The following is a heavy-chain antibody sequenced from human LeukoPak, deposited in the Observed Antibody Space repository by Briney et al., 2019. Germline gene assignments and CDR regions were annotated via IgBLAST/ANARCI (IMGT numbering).Heavy chain of an antibody. CDR3: ARQRYCSRVNCTPHFDH. CDR2: IYSSGST. V-gene: IGHV4-39*01. CDR1: GGSISSNNYY. D-gene: IGHD2-15*01. J-gene: IGHJ4*02. Sequence: SETLSLTCAVSGGSISSNNYYWGWIRQPPGKGLEWIGTIYSSGSTYYNPSLKSRITISVDASKNQFSLKLSSLTATDTAVYYCARQRYCSRVNCTPHFDHWGQGTLVIVSS.